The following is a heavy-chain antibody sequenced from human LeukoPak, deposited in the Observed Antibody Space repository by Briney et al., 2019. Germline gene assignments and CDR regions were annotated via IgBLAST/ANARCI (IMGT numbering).Heavy chain of an antibody. CDR1: GGSISSSSYY. CDR2: IYYSGST. J-gene: IGHJ4*02. V-gene: IGHV4-39*01. Sequence: KTSETLSLTCTVSGGSISSSSYYWGWIRQPPGKGLEWIGSIYYSGSTYYNPSLKSRVTISVDTSKNQFSLKLSSVTAADTAVYYCARHYYDRSGLGSFDYWGQGTLVTVSS. CDR3: ARHYYDRSGLGSFDY. D-gene: IGHD3-22*01.